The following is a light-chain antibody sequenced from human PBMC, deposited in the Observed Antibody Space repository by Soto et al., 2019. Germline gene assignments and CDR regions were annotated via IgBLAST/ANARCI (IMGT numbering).Light chain of an antibody. CDR1: SSSVGTIF. CDR2: RNN. CDR3: AAWDDSLSIWV. J-gene: IGLJ7*01. Sequence: QSVLTQPPSVSGTPGQSVTISCSGSSSSVGTIFVYWYQQIPGTAPKLLIFRNNQRPSGVPDRFSGSKSGTSAPLAISGLRSEDEADYYCAAWDDSLSIWVFGGGTQLTVL. V-gene: IGLV1-47*01.